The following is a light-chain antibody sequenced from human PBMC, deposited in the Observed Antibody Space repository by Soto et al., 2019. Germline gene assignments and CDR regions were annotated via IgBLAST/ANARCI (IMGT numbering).Light chain of an antibody. V-gene: IGKV1-6*01. CDR1: QFIRTD. Sequence: AIQMTQSPSSLSASVGDRVTITCRATQFIRTDLAWYQQKPGKAPKLLIFAASSLQSGVPSRVSGSGSGTDFPLTISSLQPEDFATDYCLQDYSYPLTFGGGTKVEIK. CDR3: LQDYSYPLT. CDR2: AAS. J-gene: IGKJ4*01.